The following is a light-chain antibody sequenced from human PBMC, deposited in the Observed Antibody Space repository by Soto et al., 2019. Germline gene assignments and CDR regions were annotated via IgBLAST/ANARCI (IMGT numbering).Light chain of an antibody. V-gene: IGKV3-20*01. J-gene: IGKJ2*01. CDR1: QSVSSSY. CDR2: GAS. Sequence: EIVLTQSPGTLSLSPGERVTLSCRASQSVSSSYLAWYQQKPGQAPRLLIYGASSRATGIPDRFSGSGSGTDFTLPISRLEPEDFAVYYCQQYGSSPRTFGQGTKLEIK. CDR3: QQYGSSPRT.